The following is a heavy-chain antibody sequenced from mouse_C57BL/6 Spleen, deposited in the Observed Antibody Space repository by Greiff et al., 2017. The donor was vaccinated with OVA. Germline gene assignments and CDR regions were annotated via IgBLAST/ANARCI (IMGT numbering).Heavy chain of an antibody. D-gene: IGHD2-2*01. CDR3: TKEDYGYDGFAY. CDR2: IDPETGGT. CDR1: GYTFTDYE. V-gene: IGHV1-15*01. J-gene: IGHJ3*01. Sequence: VQLQQPGAELVRPGASVTLSCKASGYTFTDYEMHWVKQTPVHGLEWIGAIDPETGGTAYNQKFKGKAILTADKSSSTVYMELRSLTSEDSAVYYCTKEDYGYDGFAYWGQGTLVTVSA.